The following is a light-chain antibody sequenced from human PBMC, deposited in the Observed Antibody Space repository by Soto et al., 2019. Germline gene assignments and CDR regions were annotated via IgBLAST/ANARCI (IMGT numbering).Light chain of an antibody. Sequence: QSVLTQSPSASASLGASVKLTCVLSSGHSNYAIAWHQQQPEKGPRYLMKLNSDGRCTQGDGIPDRFSGSSSGAERYLTISSLQSEDGADYYWQTWDTAIVVFGGGTKLSVL. J-gene: IGLJ2*01. CDR2: LNSDGRC. CDR1: SGHSNYA. V-gene: IGLV4-69*01. CDR3: QTWDTAIVV.